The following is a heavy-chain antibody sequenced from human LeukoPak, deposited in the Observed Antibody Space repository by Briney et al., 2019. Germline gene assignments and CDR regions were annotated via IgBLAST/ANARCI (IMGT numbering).Heavy chain of an antibody. CDR2: ISYDGSEK. CDR3: ARDFGGGQQLVLGNFYYYYYGMDV. J-gene: IGHJ6*02. CDR1: GFTFSSYG. Sequence: PGGSLRLSCAASGFTFSSYGMHWVRQAPGKGLEWVAVISYDGSEKYYVDSVKGRFTISRDNAKNSLYLQMNSLRAEDTAVYYCARDFGGGQQLVLGNFYYYYYGMDVWGQGTTVTVSS. D-gene: IGHD6-13*01. V-gene: IGHV3-30*03.